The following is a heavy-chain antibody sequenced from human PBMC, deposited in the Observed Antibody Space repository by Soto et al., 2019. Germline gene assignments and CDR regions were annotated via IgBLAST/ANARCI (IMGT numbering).Heavy chain of an antibody. CDR3: ARQIAAAGVYYFDY. D-gene: IGHD6-13*01. Sequence: EVQLLESGGGLVQPGGSLRLSCAASGFTFSSYAMSWVRQAPGKGLEWVSGISGSGGSTYYADSVKGRFTISRDNSKHTLYLQMNSLRAEDTAVYYCARQIAAAGVYYFDYWGQGTLVTVSS. CDR1: GFTFSSYA. V-gene: IGHV3-23*01. CDR2: ISGSGGST. J-gene: IGHJ4*02.